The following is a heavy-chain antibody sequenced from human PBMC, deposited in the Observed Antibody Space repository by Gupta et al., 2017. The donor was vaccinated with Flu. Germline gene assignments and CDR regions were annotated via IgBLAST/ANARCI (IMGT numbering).Heavy chain of an antibody. CDR3: ARVRFWEHWFAA. J-gene: IGHJ5*02. CDR2: IYYSGRT. Sequence: QLQLQESGPGLVKPSATLSLPCTVSGGSISSSSYYWGWIRQPPGKGLEWIGSIYYSGRTYYNPALKSRVTISVDTSKNQFSLKLSSVNAAETAVYYCARVRFWEHWFAAWGQGTLVTVSS. D-gene: IGHD3-10*01. V-gene: IGHV4-39*01. CDR1: GGSISSSSYY.